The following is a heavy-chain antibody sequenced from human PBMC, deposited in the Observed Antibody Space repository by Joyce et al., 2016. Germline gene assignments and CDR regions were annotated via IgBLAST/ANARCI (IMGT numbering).Heavy chain of an antibody. CDR3: AKRYDYVDY. CDR1: GFTFSNYG. D-gene: IGHD3-16*01. CDR2: IANDGNKK. V-gene: IGHV3-30*18. J-gene: IGHJ4*02. Sequence: QVQLVESGGGVVQPGRSLRLSCAASGFTFSNYGMHCVRQAPGKGLEWVAVIANDGNKKYYADSVKGRFTISRDNSKNTLYLQMNSLRAEDTAVYYCAKRYDYVDYWGQGTLVTVSS.